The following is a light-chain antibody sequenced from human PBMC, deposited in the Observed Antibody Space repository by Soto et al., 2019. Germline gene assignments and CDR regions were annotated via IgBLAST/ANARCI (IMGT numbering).Light chain of an antibody. CDR3: QQYETFSGT. J-gene: IGKJ1*01. Sequence: EIVLTQSPATLSLSPGERATLSCRASQSVSSYLAWYQQKPGQAPRLLIYGASNRATGIPARFSGRGSGTKFTLTIASLQPDDFATYYCQQYETFSGTFGPGTKVDIK. CDR2: GAS. CDR1: QSVSSY. V-gene: IGKV3-11*01.